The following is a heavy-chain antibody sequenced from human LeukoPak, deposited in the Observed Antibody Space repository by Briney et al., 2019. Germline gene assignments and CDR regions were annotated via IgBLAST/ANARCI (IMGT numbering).Heavy chain of an antibody. J-gene: IGHJ6*02. CDR1: GFTFSSYA. V-gene: IGHV3-23*01. Sequence: GGSLRLSCAASGFTFSSYAMSWVRQAPGKGLEWVSGISGSGGSTYYADSVKGRFTISRDNSKNTLYLQMNSLRAEDTAVYYCARGWHHGMDVWGQGTTVTVSS. D-gene: IGHD2-15*01. CDR3: ARGWHHGMDV. CDR2: ISGSGGST.